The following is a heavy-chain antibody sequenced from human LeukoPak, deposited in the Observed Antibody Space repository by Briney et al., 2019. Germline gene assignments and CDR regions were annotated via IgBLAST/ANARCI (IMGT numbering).Heavy chain of an antibody. D-gene: IGHD1-26*01. CDR2: ISYDGGNK. CDR3: AKDLIPYSGSTKGLGNWFDP. J-gene: IGHJ5*02. V-gene: IGHV3-30*04. Sequence: GGSLRLSCAASGFTFSSYAMHWVRQAPGKGLEWVAVISYDGGNKYYADSVRGRFTISRDNSKNTLYLQMNSLRAEDTAVYYCAKDLIPYSGSTKGLGNWFDPWGQGTLVTVSS. CDR1: GFTFSSYA.